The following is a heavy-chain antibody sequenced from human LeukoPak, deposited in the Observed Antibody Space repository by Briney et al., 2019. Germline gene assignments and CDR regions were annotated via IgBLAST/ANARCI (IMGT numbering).Heavy chain of an antibody. CDR1: GGTFSSYA. V-gene: IGHV1-69*13. J-gene: IGHJ5*02. Sequence: RASVKVSCKASGGTFSSYAIGWVRQAPGQGLEWMGGIIPIFGTANYAQKFRGRVTITADESTSTAYMELSSLRSEDTAVYYCARSRDSSGYYYRWFDPWGQGTLVTVSS. CDR2: IIPIFGTA. D-gene: IGHD3-22*01. CDR3: ARSRDSSGYYYRWFDP.